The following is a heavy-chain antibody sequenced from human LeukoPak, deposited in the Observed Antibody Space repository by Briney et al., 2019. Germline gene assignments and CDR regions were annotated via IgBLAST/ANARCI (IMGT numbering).Heavy chain of an antibody. J-gene: IGHJ4*02. CDR2: IYTSGST. CDR1: GGSISSGSYY. V-gene: IGHV4-61*02. Sequence: PSETLSLTCTVSGGSISSGSYYWSWIRQPAGKGLEWIGRIYTSGSTNYNPSLKSRVTISVDTSKNQFSLKLSSVTAADTAVYYCARGFGYSKLYFDYWGQGTLATVSS. CDR3: ARGFGYSKLYFDY. D-gene: IGHD3-22*01.